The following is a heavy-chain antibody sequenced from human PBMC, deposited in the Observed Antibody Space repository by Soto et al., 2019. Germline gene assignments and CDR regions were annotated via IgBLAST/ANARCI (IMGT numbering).Heavy chain of an antibody. D-gene: IGHD1-26*01. CDR1: GFTFSSYA. CDR2: ISYDGSNK. J-gene: IGHJ4*02. Sequence: TGGSLRLSCAASGFTFSSYAMHWVRQAPGKGLEWVAVISYDGSNKYYADSVKGRFTISRDNSKNTLYLQMNSLRAEDTAVYYCARGGSYGDHDYWGQGTLVTVSS. CDR3: ARGGSYGDHDY. V-gene: IGHV3-30-3*01.